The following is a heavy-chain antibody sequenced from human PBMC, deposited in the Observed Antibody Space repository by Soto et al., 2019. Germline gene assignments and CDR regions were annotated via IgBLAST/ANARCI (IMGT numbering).Heavy chain of an antibody. Sequence: ASVKVSCTASGYTFTGYYMHWVRQAPGQGLEWMGWINPNSGGTNYAQKFQGRVTMTRDTSISTAYMELSRLRSDDTAVYYCAREGVVVVPAAMFYYGMDVWGQGTTVTVSS. CDR2: INPNSGGT. J-gene: IGHJ6*02. CDR1: GYTFTGYY. CDR3: AREGVVVVPAAMFYYGMDV. V-gene: IGHV1-2*02. D-gene: IGHD2-2*01.